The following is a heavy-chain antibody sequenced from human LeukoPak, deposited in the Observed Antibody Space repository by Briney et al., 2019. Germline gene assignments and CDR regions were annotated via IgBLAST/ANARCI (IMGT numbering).Heavy chain of an antibody. CDR2: ISSGSSDI. Sequence: GGSLRLSCAASGFTFSSYSMNWVRQAPGKGLEWLSYISSGSSDIHYADSVKGRFTISRDNAKNSLYLQMNSLRAEGTAVYYRARDTGPVDYWGQGTLVTVSS. CDR3: ARDTGPVDY. J-gene: IGHJ4*02. CDR1: GFTFSSYS. D-gene: IGHD4-17*01. V-gene: IGHV3-48*01.